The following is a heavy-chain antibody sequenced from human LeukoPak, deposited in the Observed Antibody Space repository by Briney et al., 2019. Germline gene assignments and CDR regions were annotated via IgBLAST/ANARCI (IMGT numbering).Heavy chain of an antibody. V-gene: IGHV4-4*02. J-gene: IGHJ4*02. CDR3: ARNAYYSADY. CDR2: IHHSGST. CDR1: GGSISSGYW. Sequence: SGTLSLTCDVSGGSISSGYWWSWVRQPPGKGLEWIGEIHHSGSTNYKPSLKSRVTISEDKSKNQFSVMLTPVTAADTAVYYCARNAYYSADYWGQGTLVTVSS. D-gene: IGHD2/OR15-2a*01.